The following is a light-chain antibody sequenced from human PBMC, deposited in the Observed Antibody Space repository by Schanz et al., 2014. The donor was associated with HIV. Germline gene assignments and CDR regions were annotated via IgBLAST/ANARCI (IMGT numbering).Light chain of an antibody. CDR3: AAWDDDLDGPV. CDR2: DDH. CDR1: ALNIGHNS. J-gene: IGLJ3*02. Sequence: QSVLTQPPSVSAAPGQRVTISCSGSALNIGHNSVSWYQQFPGTAPKLLIYDDHERPSEIPDRFSGSKFGQSATLAISGLQSETEAEYYCAAWDDDLDGPVFGGGTKLTVL. V-gene: IGLV1-51*01.